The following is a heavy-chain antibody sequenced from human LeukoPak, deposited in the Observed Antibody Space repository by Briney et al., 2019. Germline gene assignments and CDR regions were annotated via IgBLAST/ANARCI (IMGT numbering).Heavy chain of an antibody. CDR1: TYTFIDNS. CDR2: INPNSGDT. CDR3: ARENSFGSGSYIFDS. V-gene: IGHV1-2*02. D-gene: IGHD3-10*01. Sequence: GASVKVSCKASTYTFIDNSIHWVRQAPGQGPQWMGWINPNSGDTHYARNFQDRVTLTRDTSLSTAYMELTSLRSDDTAMYYCARENSFGSGSYIFDSWGQGTLVTVSS. J-gene: IGHJ4*02.